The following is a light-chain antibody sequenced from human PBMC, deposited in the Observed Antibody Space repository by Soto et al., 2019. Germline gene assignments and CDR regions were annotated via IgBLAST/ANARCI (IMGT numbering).Light chain of an antibody. CDR2: AAS. J-gene: IGKJ1*01. V-gene: IGKV1-39*01. Sequence: DIQMTQSPSSLSASVVDRVTITCRASQSITRFLNWYQQKPGKAPKLLIYAASSLQSGVPSRFSGSGSGTDFNLTINSLQPEDFATYYCQQSYVTPAFGQGTKVDIK. CDR1: QSITRF. CDR3: QQSYVTPA.